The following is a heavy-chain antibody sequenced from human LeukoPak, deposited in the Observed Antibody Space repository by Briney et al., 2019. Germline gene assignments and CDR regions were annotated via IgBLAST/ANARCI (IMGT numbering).Heavy chain of an antibody. CDR3: ARITYDFWSGYYMPDDP. CDR2: ISIYNGNT. D-gene: IGHD3-3*01. J-gene: IGHJ5*02. Sequence: SVKVSCKASGYTFTNYGISGMRQSPGQGLEWMGWISIYNGNTAYAQNLRGRVTMTTDTSTSTAYMELASLRSHDTAVYSCARITYDFWSGYYMPDDPWGQGTLVTVSS. V-gene: IGHV1-18*01. CDR1: GYTFTNYG.